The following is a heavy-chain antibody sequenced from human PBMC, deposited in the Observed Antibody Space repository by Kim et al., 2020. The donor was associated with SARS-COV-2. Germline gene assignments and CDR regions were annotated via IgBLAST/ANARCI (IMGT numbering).Heavy chain of an antibody. V-gene: IGHV3-23*01. CDR2: VNNGGNA. CDR1: GFTFSSRA. Sequence: GGSLRLSCAASGFTFSSRAMSWVRQAPGKRPEWVASVNNGGNAYYADSVKGRFTVSRDITRDTLYLQMNSLRAEDTALYFCAKDHPSSGWPAFDSWGQGT. D-gene: IGHD6-19*01. CDR3: AKDHPSSGWPAFDS. J-gene: IGHJ4*02.